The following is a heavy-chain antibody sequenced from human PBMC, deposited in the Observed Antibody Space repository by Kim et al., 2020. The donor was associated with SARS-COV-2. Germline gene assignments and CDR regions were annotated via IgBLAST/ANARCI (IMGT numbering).Heavy chain of an antibody. D-gene: IGHD3-9*01. CDR1: GGSISSSSYY. CDR3: ARQSVDTAVGGYFFDY. Sequence: SETLSLTCTVSGGSISSSSYYWGWIRQPPGKGLEWIGSIYYSGSTYYNPSLKSRVTISVDTSKNQFSLKLSSVTAADTAVYYCARQSVDTAVGGYFFDYWGQGTLVTVSS. V-gene: IGHV4-39*01. J-gene: IGHJ4*02. CDR2: IYYSGST.